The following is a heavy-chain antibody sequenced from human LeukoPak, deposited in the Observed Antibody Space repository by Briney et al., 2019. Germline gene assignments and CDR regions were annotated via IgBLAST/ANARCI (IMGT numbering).Heavy chain of an antibody. D-gene: IGHD5-18*01. CDR3: ARDFDTAHFDY. CDR1: GYSISSGYY. J-gene: IGHJ4*02. CDR2: IYHSGST. V-gene: IGHV4-38-2*02. Sequence: SETLSLTCTVSGYSISSGYYWGWIRQPPGKGLEWIGSIYHSGSTYYNPSLKSRVTISVDTSKNQFSLKLSSVTAADTAVYYCARDFDTAHFDYWGQGTLVTVSS.